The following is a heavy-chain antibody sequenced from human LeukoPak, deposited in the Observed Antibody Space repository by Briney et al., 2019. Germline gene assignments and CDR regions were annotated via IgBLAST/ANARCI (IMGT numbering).Heavy chain of an antibody. V-gene: IGHV1-18*01. CDR2: ISAYNGNT. Sequence: GASVKVSCKASGYTFTSYGISWVRQAPGQGLEWMGWISAYNGNTNYAQKLQGRVTMTTDTSTSTVYMELSSLRSEDTAVYYCARDPHSSSWYDYWGQGALVTVSS. CDR1: GYTFTSYG. CDR3: ARDPHSSSWYDY. J-gene: IGHJ4*02. D-gene: IGHD6-13*01.